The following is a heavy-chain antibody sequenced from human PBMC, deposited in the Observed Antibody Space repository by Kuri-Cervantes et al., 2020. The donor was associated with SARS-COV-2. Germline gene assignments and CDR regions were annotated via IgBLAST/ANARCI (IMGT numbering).Heavy chain of an antibody. J-gene: IGHJ4*02. CDR2: INDVYEA. CDR1: GLPFSLYA. V-gene: IGHV3-23*01. CDR3: AKGSMTTVLHYFDY. D-gene: IGHD4-17*01. Sequence: GESLKISCVASGLPFSLYAMSWVRLAPGKGLEWVSGINDVYEAYYADSVRGRFTVSRDNAKNSLYLQLNSLRVEDTAVYYCAKGSMTTVLHYFDYWGQGTLVTVSS.